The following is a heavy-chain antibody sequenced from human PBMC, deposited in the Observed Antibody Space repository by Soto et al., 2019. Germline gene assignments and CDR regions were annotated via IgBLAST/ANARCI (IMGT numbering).Heavy chain of an antibody. D-gene: IGHD3-3*01. V-gene: IGHV1-8*01. CDR1: GYTFTSYD. CDR3: ARGGPLYDFWSGFSLASYYYYYVDV. J-gene: IGHJ6*03. CDR2: MNPNSGNT. Sequence: ASVKVSCKASGYTFTSYDINWVRQATGQGLEWMGWMNPNSGNTGYAQKFQGRVTMTRNTSISTAYMELSSLRSEDTAVYYCARGGPLYDFWSGFSLASYYYYYVDVWGKGTTVTVSS.